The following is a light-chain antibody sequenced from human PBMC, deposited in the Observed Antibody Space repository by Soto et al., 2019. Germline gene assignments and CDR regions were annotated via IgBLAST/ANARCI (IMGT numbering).Light chain of an antibody. CDR1: SSDVGGYNY. J-gene: IGLJ1*01. Sequence: QSVLTPPASVSGSPGQSTTISCTGTSSDVGGYNYVSWYQQHPGKAPKLMIYEVSNRPSGVSNRFSGSKSGNTASLTISGLQAEDAADYYCSSYTSSSTPYVFGTGTKVTVL. CDR3: SSYTSSSTPYV. V-gene: IGLV2-14*01. CDR2: EVS.